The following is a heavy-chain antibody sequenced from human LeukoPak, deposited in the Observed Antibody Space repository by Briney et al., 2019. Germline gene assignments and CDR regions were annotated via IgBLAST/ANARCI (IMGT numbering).Heavy chain of an antibody. CDR1: GFTVSNNY. Sequence: QPGGSLRLSCAASGFTVSNNYMTWVRQAPGKGLEWVSVIYSGGNTYYADSVKGRFTISRDNSKNTLYLQMNSLRADDTAVYYCTRYYGNIWGQGTMVTVSS. CDR3: TRYYGNI. CDR2: IYSGGNT. V-gene: IGHV3-53*01. D-gene: IGHD3-10*01. J-gene: IGHJ3*02.